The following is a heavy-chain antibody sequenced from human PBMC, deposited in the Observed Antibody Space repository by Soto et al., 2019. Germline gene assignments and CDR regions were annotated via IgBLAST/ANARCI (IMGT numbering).Heavy chain of an antibody. CDR3: AADLPYGLWTFDP. D-gene: IGHD2-21*01. Sequence: QMQLVQSGPEVKKPGTSVKVSCKASGFTFTSSAVQWVRQARGQRLEWIGWIVVGSGNTNYAQKFQERVTITRDMSTSTAYMELSSLRSEDTAVYYCAADLPYGLWTFDPWGQGTLVTVSS. V-gene: IGHV1-58*01. J-gene: IGHJ5*02. CDR1: GFTFTSSA. CDR2: IVVGSGNT.